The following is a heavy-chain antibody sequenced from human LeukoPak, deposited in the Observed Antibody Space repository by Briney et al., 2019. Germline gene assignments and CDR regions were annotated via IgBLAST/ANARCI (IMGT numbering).Heavy chain of an antibody. Sequence: PSETLSLTCTVSGGSISSGSYYWSWIRQPAGKGLEWIGRVYTSGSTNYNPSLKSRVTISVDTSKNQFSLKLSSVTAADTAVYYCARRNRYSSSLDYWGQGTLVTVSS. V-gene: IGHV4-61*02. CDR3: ARRNRYSSSLDY. D-gene: IGHD6-13*01. CDR1: GGSISSGSYY. J-gene: IGHJ4*02. CDR2: VYTSGST.